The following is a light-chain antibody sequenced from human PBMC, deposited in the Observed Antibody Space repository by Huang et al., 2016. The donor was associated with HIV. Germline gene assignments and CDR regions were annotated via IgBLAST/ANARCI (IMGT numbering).Light chain of an antibody. CDR3: HQYNNWLLS. J-gene: IGKJ4*01. CDR2: GSS. V-gene: IGKV3-15*01. Sequence: ELVMTQSPATLSVSPGERVTLSCRANRSVSTNLAWYQQRPGQAPRLLSYGSSTRAPGIPARFSGSGSGTDFSLTISSLQSEDFALYYCHQYNNWLLSFGGGTRVDI. CDR1: RSVSTN.